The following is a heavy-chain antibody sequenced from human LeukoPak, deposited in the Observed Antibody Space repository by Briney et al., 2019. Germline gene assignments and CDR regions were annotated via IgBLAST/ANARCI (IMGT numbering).Heavy chain of an antibody. D-gene: IGHD3-9*01. CDR3: ARGWLHLPVNWFDP. CDR2: TYYKSKWYN. J-gene: IGHJ5*02. CDR1: GDSVSSSRAA. Sequence: SQTLSLTCAISGDSVSSSRAAWNWIRQSPSRGLEWLGSTYYKSKWYNDYAVSVKSRITINPDTSKNQFSLQLNSVTPEDTAVYYCARGWLHLPVNWFDPWGQGTLVTVSS. V-gene: IGHV6-1*01.